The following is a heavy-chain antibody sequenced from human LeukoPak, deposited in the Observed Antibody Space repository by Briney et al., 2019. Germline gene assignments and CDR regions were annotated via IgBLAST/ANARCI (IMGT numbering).Heavy chain of an antibody. CDR2: ISWNSGSI. Sequence: GGSLRLSCAASGFTFDDYAMRWVRQAPGKGLEWVSGISWNSGSIGYADSVKGRFTISRDNAKNSLYLQMNSLRAEDTALYYCAKDRGSSTNWGDPFDIWGQGTVVTVSS. V-gene: IGHV3-9*01. CDR3: AKDRGSSTNWGDPFDI. CDR1: GFTFDDYA. J-gene: IGHJ3*02. D-gene: IGHD7-27*01.